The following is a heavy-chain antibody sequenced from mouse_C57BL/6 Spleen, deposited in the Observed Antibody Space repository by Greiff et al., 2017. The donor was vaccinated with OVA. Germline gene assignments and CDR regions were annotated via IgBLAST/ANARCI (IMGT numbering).Heavy chain of an antibody. Sequence: QVHVKQSGAELVRPGASVTLSCKASGYTFTDYEMHWVKQTPVHGLEWIGAIDPETGGTAYNQKFKGKAIRTADKSSSTAYMELRSLTSEDSAGYYWRGYYGAYAMDYWGQGTSVTVSS. CDR2: IDPETGGT. CDR3: RGYYGAYAMDY. V-gene: IGHV1-15*01. CDR1: GYTFTDYE. D-gene: IGHD1-1*01. J-gene: IGHJ4*01.